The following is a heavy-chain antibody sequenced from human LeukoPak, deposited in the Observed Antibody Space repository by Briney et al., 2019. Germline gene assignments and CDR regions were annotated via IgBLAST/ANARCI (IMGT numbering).Heavy chain of an antibody. CDR3: TTDLRAAVAGTLFKDY. D-gene: IGHD6-19*01. Sequence: PGRSLRLSCTASGFTFGDYAMSWFRQAPGKGLEWVGFIRSKAYGGTTENAASVKGGFTISRDDSKSIAYLQMNSLKTEDTAVYYCTTDLRAAVAGTLFKDYWGQGTLVTVSS. CDR1: GFTFGDYA. V-gene: IGHV3-49*03. CDR2: IRSKAYGGTT. J-gene: IGHJ4*02.